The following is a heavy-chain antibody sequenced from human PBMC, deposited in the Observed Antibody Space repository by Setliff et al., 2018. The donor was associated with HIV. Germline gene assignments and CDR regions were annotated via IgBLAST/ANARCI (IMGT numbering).Heavy chain of an antibody. Sequence: SETLSLTCTVSGDSIGDYYWNWIRQPAGKGLEWIGRVYASAYSNYNPSLKGRVTMSVDTSQNQFSLKLRSVNAADTAVYYCARDWVTRSNYYGSGSPWYFDFWGRGILVTVSS. D-gene: IGHD3-10*01. CDR3: ARDWVTRSNYYGSGSPWYFDF. V-gene: IGHV4-4*07. J-gene: IGHJ2*01. CDR1: GDSIGDYY. CDR2: VYASAYS.